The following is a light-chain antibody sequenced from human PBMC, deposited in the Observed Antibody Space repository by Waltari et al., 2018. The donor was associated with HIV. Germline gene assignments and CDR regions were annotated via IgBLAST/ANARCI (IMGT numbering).Light chain of an antibody. CDR2: WAT. Sequence: DIVLTQSPASLAVSLGGTATINCNSSPTLFATTNDKDHLAWYQQKPGQPPYLLIYWATTRASGVPARFSGGGSGTDFTLTISRLRPEDAAIYFCQHYYTTPPAFGPGTKVHI. V-gene: IGKV4-1*01. CDR1: PTLFATTNDKDH. CDR3: QHYYTTPPA. J-gene: IGKJ3*01.